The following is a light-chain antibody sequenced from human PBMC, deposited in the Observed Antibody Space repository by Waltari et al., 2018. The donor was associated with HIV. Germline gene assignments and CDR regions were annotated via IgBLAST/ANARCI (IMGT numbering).Light chain of an antibody. J-gene: IGLJ1*01. Sequence: QPVLTQPPSASASLGASVTLTCTLSSGYSNYNVDCYQQRPGKGPRFVLRGGAGGIVGSRGDGIPDRFSVLGSGLNRYLTIKNIQEEDEGDYHCGADHGSGSNFVYVFGTGTKVTVL. CDR3: GADHGSGSNFVYV. CDR1: SGYSNYN. V-gene: IGLV9-49*01. CDR2: GGAGGIVG.